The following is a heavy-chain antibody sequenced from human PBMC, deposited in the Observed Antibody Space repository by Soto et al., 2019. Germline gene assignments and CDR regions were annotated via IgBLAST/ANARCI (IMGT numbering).Heavy chain of an antibody. V-gene: IGHV3-7*01. D-gene: IGHD3-22*01. J-gene: IGHJ4*02. CDR3: ASAYYYDSSGYSPGGY. Sequence: GSLRLSCAASGLTFSSYWMSWVRQAPGKGLEWVANIKQDGSQKYYVDSVKGRFTISRDNAKNSLYLQMNSLRVEDTAVYYCASAYYYDSSGYSPGGYWGQGTLVTVSS. CDR2: IKQDGSQK. CDR1: GLTFSSYW.